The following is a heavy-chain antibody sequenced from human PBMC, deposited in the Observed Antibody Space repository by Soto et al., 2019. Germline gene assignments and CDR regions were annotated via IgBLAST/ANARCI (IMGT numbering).Heavy chain of an antibody. CDR3: AIDGIEEEGLHSSYGMDV. D-gene: IGHD1-26*01. CDR1: GYTFTSCG. CDR2: ISAYNGNT. Sequence: ASVKVSCKAPGYTFTSCGSSWVRQSPGQGLEWMGWISAYNGNTNYAQKLQGRVTMTTDTSTSTAYMELRSLRSDDTAVYYCAIDGIEEEGLHSSYGMDVWGKGTTVTLSS. V-gene: IGHV1-18*01. J-gene: IGHJ6*04.